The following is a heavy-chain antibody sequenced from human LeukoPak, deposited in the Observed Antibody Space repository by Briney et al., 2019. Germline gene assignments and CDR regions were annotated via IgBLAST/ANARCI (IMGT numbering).Heavy chain of an antibody. Sequence: PGKSLRLSCAASGSTFSSYGMHWVRQAPGKGLEWVAVISYDGSNKYYADSVKGRFTISRDNSKNTLSLQMNSLRAEDAAVYYCAKTSVTTRGPCDYWGQGTLVTVSS. CDR1: GSTFSSYG. V-gene: IGHV3-30*18. D-gene: IGHD4-11*01. J-gene: IGHJ4*02. CDR3: AKTSVTTRGPCDY. CDR2: ISYDGSNK.